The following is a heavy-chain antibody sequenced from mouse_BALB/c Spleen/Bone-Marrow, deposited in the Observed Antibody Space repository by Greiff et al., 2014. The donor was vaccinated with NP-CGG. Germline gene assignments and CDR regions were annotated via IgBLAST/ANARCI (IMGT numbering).Heavy chain of an antibody. CDR3: ARHESYGNYLYFDV. Sequence: VQRVESGAGLVKPGASVKLSCKASGYTFTEYIIHWVKQRSGQGLEWIGWFYPGSGSIKYNEKFKDKATLTADKSSNTVYMELSRLTSEDSAVYFCARHESYGNYLYFDVWGAGTTVTVSS. D-gene: IGHD2-10*02. J-gene: IGHJ1*01. CDR2: FYPGSGSI. CDR1: GYTFTEYI. V-gene: IGHV1-62-2*01.